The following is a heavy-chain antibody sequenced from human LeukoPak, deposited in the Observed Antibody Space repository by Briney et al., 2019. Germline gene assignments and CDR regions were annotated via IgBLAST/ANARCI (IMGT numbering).Heavy chain of an antibody. CDR2: ILYDGSQK. V-gene: IGHV3-30*02. CDR3: VKDQAGG. CDR1: GFSFSDYG. J-gene: IGHJ4*02. D-gene: IGHD6-19*01. Sequence: PGVSLRLSCEASGFSFSDYGMHWVRQGPGKGLEWVAFILYDGSQKYYADSVKGRFTVSRDNSKNTVYLQMNSLRTEDTAVYYCVKDQAGGWGQGTLVTVSS.